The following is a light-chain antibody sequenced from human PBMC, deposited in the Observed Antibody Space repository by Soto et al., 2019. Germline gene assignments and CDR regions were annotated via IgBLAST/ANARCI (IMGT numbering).Light chain of an antibody. J-gene: IGLJ3*02. V-gene: IGLV2-11*01. CDR3: CSYAGSLWV. CDR2: DVT. CDR1: SGDVGFYDY. Sequence: QSALTQPRSVSGSPGQSVTISCTGTSGDVGFYDYVSWYQQHPGKAPKLMIYDVTKRPSGVPDRFSGSKSGNTASLTISGLQAEDEADYYCCSYAGSLWVFGGGTKXPV.